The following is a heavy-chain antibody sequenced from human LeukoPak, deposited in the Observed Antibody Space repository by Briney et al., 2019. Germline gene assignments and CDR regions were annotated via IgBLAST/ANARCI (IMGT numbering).Heavy chain of an antibody. CDR1: GGSISSYY. Sequence: SETLSLTCTVSGGSISSYYWSWIRQPPGKGLEWIGYVYYSGSTNYNPSLKSRVTISVDTSKNQFSLKLSSVTAADTAVYYCARGGGWGSYGDFDYWGQGTLVTVSS. CDR3: ARGGGWGSYGDFDY. J-gene: IGHJ4*02. V-gene: IGHV4-59*01. D-gene: IGHD1-26*01. CDR2: VYYSGST.